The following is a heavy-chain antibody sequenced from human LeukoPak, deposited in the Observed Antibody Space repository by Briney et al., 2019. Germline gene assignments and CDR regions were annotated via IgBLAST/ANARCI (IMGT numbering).Heavy chain of an antibody. CDR2: IYYSGST. Sequence: SETLSLTCTVSGGSISSSSYYWGWIRQPPGKGLEWIGSIYYSGSTYYNPSLKSRVTISVDTSKNQFSLKLSSVTAADTAVYYCARWGGATKGFDYWGQGTLVTVSS. CDR3: ARWGGATKGFDY. J-gene: IGHJ4*02. V-gene: IGHV4-39*01. CDR1: GGSISSSSYY. D-gene: IGHD1-26*01.